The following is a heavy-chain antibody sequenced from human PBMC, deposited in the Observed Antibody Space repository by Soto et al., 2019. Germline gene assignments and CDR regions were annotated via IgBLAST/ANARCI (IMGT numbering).Heavy chain of an antibody. CDR1: GGSISSFY. CDR3: ASRDPGTSVDY. CDR2: IYSGGRN. V-gene: IGHV4-4*07. J-gene: IGHJ4*02. D-gene: IGHD1-7*01. Sequence: PSETLSLTCTVSGGSISSFYWSWIRQPAGKGLEWIGRIYSGGRNNYNPSLKSPVTISLDKSENQFSLKVTSLTAADTAVYYCASRDPGTSVDYWGQGTLVTVSS.